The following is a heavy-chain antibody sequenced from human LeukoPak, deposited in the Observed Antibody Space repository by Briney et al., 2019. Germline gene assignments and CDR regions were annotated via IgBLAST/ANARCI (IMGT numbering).Heavy chain of an antibody. V-gene: IGHV3-11*01. CDR2: ISSSGSTI. Sequence: GGSLRLSCAASGFTFSDYYMSWIRQAPGKGLEWVSYISSSGSTIYYADSVKGRFTISRDNAKNSLYLQMNSLRAGDTAVYYCARDGEKQLLYAETIFDYWGQGTLVTVSS. CDR1: GFTFSDYY. D-gene: IGHD2-2*02. J-gene: IGHJ4*02. CDR3: ARDGEKQLLYAETIFDY.